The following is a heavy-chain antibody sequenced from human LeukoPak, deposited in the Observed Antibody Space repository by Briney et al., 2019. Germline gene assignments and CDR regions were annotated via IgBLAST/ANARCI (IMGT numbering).Heavy chain of an antibody. CDR3: ARDLSAPGQS. D-gene: IGHD2/OR15-2a*01. CDR2: INSNGDDT. V-gene: IGHV3-64*01. Sequence: GGSLRLSCAASGFTFSHYSMHWVRQAPGEGLEYVSAINSNGDDTYYANSVKGRFTISRDNSKNTLYLQMNSLRAEDTAVYYCARDLSAPGQSWGQGTLVTVSS. J-gene: IGHJ4*02. CDR1: GFTFSHYS.